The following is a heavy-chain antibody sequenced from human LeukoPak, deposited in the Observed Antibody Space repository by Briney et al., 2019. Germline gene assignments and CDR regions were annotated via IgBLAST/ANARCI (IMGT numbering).Heavy chain of an antibody. J-gene: IGHJ4*02. V-gene: IGHV4-59*01. CDR3: TRDGDY. CDR1: GGSMNNYY. Sequence: PSETLSLTCTVSGGSMNNYYWSWIRQPPGKGMDYIGSIDYSGTTNYNPSFKSRVTISVDTSKHHLSLRLTSVTAADTAVYYCTRDGDYWGQGTLVTVSS. CDR2: IDYSGTT.